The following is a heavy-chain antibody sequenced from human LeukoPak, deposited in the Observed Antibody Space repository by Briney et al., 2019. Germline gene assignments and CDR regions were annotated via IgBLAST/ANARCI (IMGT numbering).Heavy chain of an antibody. D-gene: IGHD4-17*01. Sequence: GGSLRLSCAASGFTFRSYLMSWVRQAPGKGLEWVSSIRSSGDITYYADSVKGRFAISRDNSKNTLYLQMNSLRAEDTAVYYCARNLMSTVTLEVAWGQGTLVTVSS. V-gene: IGHV3-23*01. CDR3: ARNLMSTVTLEVA. CDR1: GFTFRSYL. J-gene: IGHJ5*02. CDR2: IRSSGDIT.